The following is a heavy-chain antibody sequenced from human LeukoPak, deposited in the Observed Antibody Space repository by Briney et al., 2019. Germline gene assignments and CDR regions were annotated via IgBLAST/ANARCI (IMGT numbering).Heavy chain of an antibody. CDR1: GFTFSSYW. CDR2: INTDGSST. CDR3: AREFRYSKGDPFDY. V-gene: IGHV3-74*01. Sequence: GGSLRLSCAASGFTFSSYWMHWVRQAPGKALVWVSRINTDGSSTSYADSVKGRFTISRDNAKNTLYLQMNSLRAEDTAVYYCAREFRYSKGDPFDYWGQGTLVTVSS. J-gene: IGHJ4*02. D-gene: IGHD2-21*01.